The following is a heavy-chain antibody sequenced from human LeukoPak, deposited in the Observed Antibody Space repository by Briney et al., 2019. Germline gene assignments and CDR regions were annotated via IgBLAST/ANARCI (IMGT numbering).Heavy chain of an antibody. CDR2: INPNSGGT. V-gene: IGHV1-2*02. Sequence: GASVKVSCKASGYTFTGYYMHWVRQAHGQGLEWMGWINPNSGGTNYAQKFQGRVTMTRDTSISTAYMELSRLRSDDTAVYYCARAPEYYDFWSGYLNWGQGTLVTVSS. CDR1: GYTFTGYY. J-gene: IGHJ4*02. D-gene: IGHD3-3*01. CDR3: ARAPEYYDFWSGYLN.